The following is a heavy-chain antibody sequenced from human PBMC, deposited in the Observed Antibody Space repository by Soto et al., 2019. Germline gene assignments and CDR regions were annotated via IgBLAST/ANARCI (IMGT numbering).Heavy chain of an antibody. CDR2: INLDGSET. CDR1: GITFNRYY. Sequence: GGSLRLSCADSGITFNRYYMSWLRQAPGKGPEWVATINLDGSETFYVDSVKGRFTLSRDNAKKSLYLQMNSLRAEDTAVYYCARFYYDSSGYLPSPYYYYYGMDAWGQGTTVTVSS. D-gene: IGHD3-22*01. CDR3: ARFYYDSSGYLPSPYYYYYGMDA. J-gene: IGHJ6*02. V-gene: IGHV3-7*01.